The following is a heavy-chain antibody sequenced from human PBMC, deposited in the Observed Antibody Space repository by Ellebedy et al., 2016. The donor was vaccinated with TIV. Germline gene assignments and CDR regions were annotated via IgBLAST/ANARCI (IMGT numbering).Heavy chain of an antibody. CDR2: IFSSGST. D-gene: IGHD5-12*01. J-gene: IGHJ3*02. CDR3: ARSGVTFSAVKDAFDI. Sequence: MPSETLSLTCTVSGGSITNYYWNWIRQSPGKGLEWLGYIFSSGSTTYNPSLKSRLTISVDTSKKQVSLKMTSVTAADTAVYYCARSGVTFSAVKDAFDIWGQGTMVTVSA. V-gene: IGHV4-4*08. CDR1: GGSITNYY.